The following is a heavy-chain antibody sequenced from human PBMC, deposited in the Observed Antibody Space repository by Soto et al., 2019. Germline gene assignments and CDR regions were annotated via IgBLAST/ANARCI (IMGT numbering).Heavy chain of an antibody. Sequence: SETLSLTCTVSGGSISSGDYYWSWIRQPPVKGLEWIGYIYYSGSTYYNPSLKSRVTISVDTSKNQFSLKLSSVTAADTAVYYCARVHLTANDYWGQGTLVTVSS. D-gene: IGHD2-21*02. CDR3: ARVHLTANDY. J-gene: IGHJ4*02. CDR2: IYYSGST. CDR1: GGSISSGDYY. V-gene: IGHV4-30-4*01.